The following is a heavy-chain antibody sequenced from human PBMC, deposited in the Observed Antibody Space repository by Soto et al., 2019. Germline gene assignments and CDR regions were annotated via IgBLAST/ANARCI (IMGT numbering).Heavy chain of an antibody. V-gene: IGHV4-30-2*01. CDR1: DGNISGGGDS. D-gene: IGHD6-13*01. J-gene: IGHJ5*02. CDR3: ARRHSSSRNCFDP. Sequence: TDSVADGNISGGGDSWSWNRQPPGKGLEWIGYIYHSGSTYYNPSLKSRVTISVDRSKNQFSLKLSSVTAADTALYYCARRHSSSRNCFDPSGQRTLVSLSS. CDR2: IYHSGST.